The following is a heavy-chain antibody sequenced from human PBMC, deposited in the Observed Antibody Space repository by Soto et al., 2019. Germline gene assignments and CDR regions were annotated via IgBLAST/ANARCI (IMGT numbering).Heavy chain of an antibody. Sequence: GESLKISCKGSGYSFTSYWIGWVRQMPGKGLEWMGIIYPGDSDTRYSPSFQGQVTISADTSISNAYLQWSSLKASDTAMYYCARSRRDGYNYPYYYYYGMDVWGQGTTVTVSS. CDR2: IYPGDSDT. CDR1: GYSFTSYW. CDR3: ARSRRDGYNYPYYYYYGMDV. J-gene: IGHJ6*02. V-gene: IGHV5-51*01. D-gene: IGHD5-12*01.